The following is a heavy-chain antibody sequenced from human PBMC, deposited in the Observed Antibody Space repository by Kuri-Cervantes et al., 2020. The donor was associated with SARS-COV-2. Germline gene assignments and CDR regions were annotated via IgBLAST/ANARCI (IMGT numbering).Heavy chain of an antibody. CDR3: ARGGSCNSGTCFDY. CDR1: GFIFSSYG. V-gene: IGHV3-23*01. Sequence: GGSLRLSCAASGFIFSSYGMNWVRQAPGKGLEWVSTISESGGVTYYADSVMGRFTILRDNSKNTLYLQMNSLRADDTAVYYCARGGSCNSGTCFDYWGQGTLVTVSS. CDR2: ISESGGVT. J-gene: IGHJ4*02. D-gene: IGHD2-15*01.